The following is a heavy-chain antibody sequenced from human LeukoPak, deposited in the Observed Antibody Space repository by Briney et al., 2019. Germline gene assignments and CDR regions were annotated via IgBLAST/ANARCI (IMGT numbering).Heavy chain of an antibody. D-gene: IGHD3-3*01. Sequence: ASVKVSCKASGYTFTSYDINWVRQATGQGLEWMGWMNPNSGNTGYAQKFQGRVTMTRNTSISTAYMELSRLRSEDTAVYYCARGRNLGYDFWSGYYISQNWFDPWGQGTLVTVSS. V-gene: IGHV1-8*01. CDR3: ARGRNLGYDFWSGYYISQNWFDP. CDR2: MNPNSGNT. CDR1: GYTFTSYD. J-gene: IGHJ5*02.